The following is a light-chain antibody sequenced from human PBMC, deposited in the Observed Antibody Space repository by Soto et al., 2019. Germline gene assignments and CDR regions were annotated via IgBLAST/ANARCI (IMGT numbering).Light chain of an antibody. J-gene: IGKJ2*01. CDR3: QQYDNWPPTYT. Sequence: EIVMTQSPATLSMSPGERATLSCRASQSISSNLAWYQQKPGQAPRLLIYGASNRATGIPARFSGGGSETEFTPTISSLQSEDFAVYYCQQYDNWPPTYTFGQGTKLEIK. CDR1: QSISSN. CDR2: GAS. V-gene: IGKV3-15*01.